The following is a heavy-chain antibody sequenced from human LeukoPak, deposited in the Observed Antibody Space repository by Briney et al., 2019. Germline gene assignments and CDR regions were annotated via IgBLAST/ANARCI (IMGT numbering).Heavy chain of an antibody. V-gene: IGHV1-69*05. CDR1: GGTFSSYA. CDR3: ARGLRLGENLPLRLGDYYMDV. CDR2: IIPIFGTA. J-gene: IGHJ6*03. D-gene: IGHD3-16*01. Sequence: GASVKVSCKPSGGTFSSYAISWVRQAPGQGLEWMGGIIPIFGTANYAQKFQGRVTITTDESTSTAYMELSSLRSEDTAVYYCARGLRLGENLPLRLGDYYMDVWGKGTTVTVSS.